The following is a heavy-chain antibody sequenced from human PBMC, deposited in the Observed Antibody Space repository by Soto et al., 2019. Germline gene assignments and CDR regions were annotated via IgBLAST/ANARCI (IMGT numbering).Heavy chain of an antibody. CDR1: GFTFSSYA. CDR3: AKAAHYHGSGTYFPLDS. CDR2: ISYDGSNK. V-gene: IGHV3-30-3*01. Sequence: GSLRLSCAASGFTFSSYAMHWVRQAPGKGLEGVAVISYDGSNKYYADSVKGRFTISRDNSKNTLYLQMNSLRAEDTAVYYCAKAAHYHGSGTYFPLDSWGQGSLVTVSS. D-gene: IGHD3-10*01. J-gene: IGHJ4*02.